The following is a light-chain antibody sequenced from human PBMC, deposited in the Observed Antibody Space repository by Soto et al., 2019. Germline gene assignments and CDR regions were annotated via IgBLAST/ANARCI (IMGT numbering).Light chain of an antibody. CDR1: NLGNKY. Sequence: SSELTQPPSVSVSPGQTASVTCSGDNLGNKYACWYQQKPGQSPVLVIFQDTKRPSGIPDRFSGSNSGNTATLTITGTQATDEADYYCQTWDNKTAVFGGGTKLTVL. V-gene: IGLV3-1*01. CDR3: QTWDNKTAV. CDR2: QDT. J-gene: IGLJ2*01.